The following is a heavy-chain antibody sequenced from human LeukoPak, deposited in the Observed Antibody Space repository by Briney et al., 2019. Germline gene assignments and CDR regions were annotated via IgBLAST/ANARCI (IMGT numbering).Heavy chain of an antibody. CDR3: AKEDYYDSSGHYFDY. Sequence: GGSLRLSCAASGFTFSSYWMHWVRHVPGRGVMWVSAIDNDGGRTNYADSVKGRFTISRDNSKNTLYLQMNSLRAEDTAVYYCAKEDYYDSSGHYFDYWGQGTLVTVSS. V-gene: IGHV3-74*01. J-gene: IGHJ4*02. CDR1: GFTFSSYW. D-gene: IGHD3-22*01. CDR2: IDNDGGRT.